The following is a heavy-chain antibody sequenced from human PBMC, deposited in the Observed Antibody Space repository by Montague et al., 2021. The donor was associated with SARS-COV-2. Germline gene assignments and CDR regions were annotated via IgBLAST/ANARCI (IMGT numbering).Heavy chain of an antibody. CDR1: GGSISNYY. CDR3: ARDRPRSYYDDSGTYTGGGYCMDV. D-gene: IGHD3-10*01. CDR2: INASGNT. Sequence: SETLSLTCTVSGGSISNYYWSWIRQPPGKGLERIGRINASGNTNYNPSLKSRVTMSVDTSRNQFSLKLSSVTAADTAVYYCARDRPRSYYDDSGTYTGGGYCMDVWGQGTTVTVSS. J-gene: IGHJ6*02. V-gene: IGHV4-4*07.